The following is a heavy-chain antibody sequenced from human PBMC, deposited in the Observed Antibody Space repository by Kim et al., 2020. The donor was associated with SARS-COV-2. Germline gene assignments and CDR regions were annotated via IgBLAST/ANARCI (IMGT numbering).Heavy chain of an antibody. CDR3: ARSLGLGPSGFCLRVDP. CDR1: GGSFSSYY. D-gene: IGHD5-12*01. CDR2: IYHSGST. V-gene: IGHV4-59*08. J-gene: IGHJ5*02. Sequence: SETLSLTCTVSGGSFSSYYWSWIRQPPGKGLEWIGYIYHSGSTNYHPSLKSRVTISLNTATNQFPLKLSSVTAADTAAYFCARSLGLGPSGFCLRVDPW.